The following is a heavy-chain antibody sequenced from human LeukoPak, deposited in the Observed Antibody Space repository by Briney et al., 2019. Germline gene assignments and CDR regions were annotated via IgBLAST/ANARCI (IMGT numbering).Heavy chain of an antibody. V-gene: IGHV3-23*01. CDR2: ISGSGGST. CDR1: GFSFSNYA. J-gene: IGHJ3*02. Sequence: GGSLRLSCAASGFSFSNYAMSWLRQAPGKGLEWVSAISGSGGSTYYSDSVKGRFTISRDNSKNTLYLQTNSLRAEDTAVYYCAKEEVATISDAFDIWGQGTMVTVSS. CDR3: AKEEVATISDAFDI. D-gene: IGHD5-12*01.